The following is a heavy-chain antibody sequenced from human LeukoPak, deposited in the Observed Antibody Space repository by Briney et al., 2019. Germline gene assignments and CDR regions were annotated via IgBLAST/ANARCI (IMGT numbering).Heavy chain of an antibody. CDR1: SGSLRENY. CDR2: INHSGST. V-gene: IGHV4-34*01. Sequence: PSETLSLTCNVSSGSLRENYWSWIRQSPGKGLEWIAEINHSGSTNYNPSLKSRVTISADTSKNQFSLKLSSVTAADTAVYYCARDGVDTFDYWGQGTLVTVSS. J-gene: IGHJ4*02. CDR3: ARDGVDTFDY. D-gene: IGHD3-3*01.